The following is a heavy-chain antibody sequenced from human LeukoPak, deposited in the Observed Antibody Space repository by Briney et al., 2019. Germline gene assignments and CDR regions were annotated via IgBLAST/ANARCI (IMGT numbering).Heavy chain of an antibody. V-gene: IGHV4-38-2*01. J-gene: IGHJ4*02. CDR1: GYSIRNGDY. CDR2: MYNSVSI. Sequence: PSETLSLTCVVSGYSIRNGDYWGWIRQSPGKGLEWIASMYNSVSIHYNPSLKSRVTILVDTSKNEFSLKMRSVTAADTAVYYCARNSSSGFFDYWGQGTLATVPS. D-gene: IGHD6-6*01. CDR3: ARNSSSGFFDY.